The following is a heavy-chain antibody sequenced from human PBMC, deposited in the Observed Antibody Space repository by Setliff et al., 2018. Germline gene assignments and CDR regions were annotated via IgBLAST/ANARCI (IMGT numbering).Heavy chain of an antibody. J-gene: IGHJ4*02. D-gene: IGHD2-21*02. CDR3: ARDLGHGGDSDY. CDR2: IGHTGSI. V-gene: IGHV4-4*07. Sequence: SETLSLTCTVSGGSISSYYWSWIRQPAGKGLEWIGNIGHTGSINYNPSLKSRLTISRDTSKNQVSLKLNSVTATDTAVYYCARDLGHGGDSDYWGQGIQVTVSS. CDR1: GGSISSYY.